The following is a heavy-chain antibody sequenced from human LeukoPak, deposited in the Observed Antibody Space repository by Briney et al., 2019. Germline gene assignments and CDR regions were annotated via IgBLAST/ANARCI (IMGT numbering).Heavy chain of an antibody. CDR3: AKGEPMTIVYYFDY. J-gene: IGHJ4*02. V-gene: IGHV3-9*01. CDR2: ISWNSGSI. CDR1: GFTFDDYA. Sequence: GGSLRLSCAASGFTFDDYAMHWVRQAPGKGLEWVSGISWNSGSIGYADSVKGRFTISRDNAKNSLYLQMNSLRAEDTALYYCAKGEPMTIVYYFDYWGQGTLVSVSS. D-gene: IGHD4/OR15-4a*01.